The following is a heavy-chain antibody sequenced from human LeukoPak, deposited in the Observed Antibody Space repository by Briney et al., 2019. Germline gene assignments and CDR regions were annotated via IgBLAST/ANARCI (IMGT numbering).Heavy chain of an antibody. Sequence: GGSLRLSCAASGITFRSYGMHWVRQAPGKGLEWVAFIWYDGSNKYYADSVKGRFTISRDNSKNTLYLQMNSLRAEDTAVYYCASWGYCSGGSCPTGGYFDYWGQGTLVTVSS. V-gene: IGHV3-30*02. J-gene: IGHJ4*02. D-gene: IGHD2-15*01. CDR2: IWYDGSNK. CDR3: ASWGYCSGGSCPTGGYFDY. CDR1: GITFRSYG.